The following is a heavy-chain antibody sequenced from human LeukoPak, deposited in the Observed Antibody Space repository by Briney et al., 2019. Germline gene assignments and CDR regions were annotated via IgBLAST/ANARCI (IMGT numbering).Heavy chain of an antibody. V-gene: IGHV4-34*01. CDR2: INHSGST. CDR3: ARVLRNYYYYMDV. D-gene: IGHD5/OR15-5a*01. Sequence: GSLRLSCAASGFTFSSYWMHWVRQAPGKGLEWIGEINHSGSTNYNPSLKSRVTISVDTSKNQFSLKLSSVTAADTAVYYCARVLRNYYYYMDVWGKGTTVTVSS. CDR1: GFTFSSYW. J-gene: IGHJ6*03.